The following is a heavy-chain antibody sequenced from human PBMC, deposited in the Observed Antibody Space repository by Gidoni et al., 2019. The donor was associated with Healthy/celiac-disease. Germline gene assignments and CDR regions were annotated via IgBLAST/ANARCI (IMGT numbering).Heavy chain of an antibody. D-gene: IGHD3-10*01. CDR2: LSAYNGNT. CDR1: GYTFPSHG. J-gene: IGHJ5*02. Sequence: QVQLVHSGAEVKKPGASVKVFCKASGYTFPSHGISWVRQAPGQGLEWMGWLSAYNGNTNYEQKLQGRVTMTTETSTSTAYMELRSLRSDDTAVYYCARTRITMVQGVIGRDWFDPWGQGTLVTVSS. V-gene: IGHV1-18*01. CDR3: ARTRITMVQGVIGRDWFDP.